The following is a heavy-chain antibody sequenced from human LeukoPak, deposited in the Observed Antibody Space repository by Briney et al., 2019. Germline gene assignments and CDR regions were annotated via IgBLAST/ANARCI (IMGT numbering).Heavy chain of an antibody. D-gene: IGHD3-9*01. CDR2: INTNTGNP. V-gene: IGHV7-4-1*02. Sequence: ASVKVSCKASGYSFNSQGMNWVRQAPGQGLEWMGWINTNTGNPTYAQGFTGRFVFSLDTSVNTAYLQISSLKAEDTAVYYCARRIPAILTGATYNWFDPWGQGTLVTVSS. J-gene: IGHJ5*02. CDR1: GYSFNSQG. CDR3: ARRIPAILTGATYNWFDP.